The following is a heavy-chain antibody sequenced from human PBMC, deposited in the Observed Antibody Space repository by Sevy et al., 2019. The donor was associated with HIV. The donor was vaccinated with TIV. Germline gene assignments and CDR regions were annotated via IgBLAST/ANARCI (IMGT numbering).Heavy chain of an antibody. D-gene: IGHD3-22*01. V-gene: IGHV4-34*01. CDR1: GGSFSDYS. CDR3: AGWRGTRVTMMVVVVTGYFHY. J-gene: IGHJ4*02. Sequence: SETLSLTCAVYGGSFSDYSWNWIRQPPGKGLEWIGEINHSGNTNYNPSLKSRVTISIDASKNEVSLKVTSVTAADTAVYYCAGWRGTRVTMMVVVVTGYFHYWGQGTPVTVSS. CDR2: INHSGNT.